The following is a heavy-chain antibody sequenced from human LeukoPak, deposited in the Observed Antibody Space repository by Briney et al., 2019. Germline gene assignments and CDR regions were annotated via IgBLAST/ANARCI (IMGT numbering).Heavy chain of an antibody. CDR3: AREPAFGDLDY. Sequence: PGGSLRLSCVASGFTFSSFRMHWVRQAPGKGLEYVSAITTDGGRTFYVNSVEGRFTVSRDNSKNTLYLQMSGLRTEDTAVYYCAREPAFGDLDYWGQGTLVTVSS. CDR1: GFTFSSFR. V-gene: IGHV3-64*01. CDR2: ITTDGGRT. D-gene: IGHD4-17*01. J-gene: IGHJ4*02.